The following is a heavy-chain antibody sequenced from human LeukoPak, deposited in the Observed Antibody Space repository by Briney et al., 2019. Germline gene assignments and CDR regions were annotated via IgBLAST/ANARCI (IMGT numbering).Heavy chain of an antibody. CDR2: ILPILGTT. J-gene: IGHJ4*02. D-gene: IGHD4-17*01. V-gene: IGHV1-69*13. CDR3: ATARWTTVTSLDY. Sequence: SVKVSCKASGGTFSSYAFSWVRQAPGQGLEWMGGILPILGTTNYSQNFQGRVTITADESTSTAYTELTSLRSGDTAVYYCATARWTTVTSLDYWGQGTLVTVSS. CDR1: GGTFSSYA.